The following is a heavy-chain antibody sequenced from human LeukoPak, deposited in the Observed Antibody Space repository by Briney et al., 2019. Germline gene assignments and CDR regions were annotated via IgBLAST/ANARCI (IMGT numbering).Heavy chain of an antibody. V-gene: IGHV6-1*01. CDR1: GDSVSSNSAT. D-gene: IGHD6-13*01. CDR2: TYYRSKWYN. CDR3: ARGSSSNSWYFDY. Sequence: SQTHSLTCAISGDSVSSNSATWTWIRQSPSRGLEWLGRTYYRSKWYNDYAVSVKSRITIDPDTSKNQLSLQLSSVTPEDTAVYYCARGSSSNSWYFDYWGQGPLVTVSS. J-gene: IGHJ4*02.